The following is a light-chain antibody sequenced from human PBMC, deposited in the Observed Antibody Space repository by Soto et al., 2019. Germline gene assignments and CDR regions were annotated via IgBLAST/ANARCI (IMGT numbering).Light chain of an antibody. CDR3: QQHGTSPIT. Sequence: EIVLTQSPGTLSLSPGERATLSCRASQSVDSTYLTWYQQKPGQAPRLLIYGASGRATGIPDRFSGSGSGTDFTLTISRLEPDDFAVYYCQQHGTSPITFGQGTRLEIK. CDR1: QSVDSTY. J-gene: IGKJ5*01. V-gene: IGKV3-20*01. CDR2: GAS.